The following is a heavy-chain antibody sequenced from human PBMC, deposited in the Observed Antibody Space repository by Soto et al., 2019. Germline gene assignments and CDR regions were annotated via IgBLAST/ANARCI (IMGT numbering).Heavy chain of an antibody. D-gene: IGHD3-3*01. CDR2: ISYDGSNK. CDR1: GFTFSSYG. V-gene: IGHV3-30*18. Sequence: PGGSLRLSCAASGFTFSSYGMHWVRQAPGKGLEWVAVISYDGSNKYYADSVKGRFTISRDNSKNTLYLQMNSLRAEDTAVYYCAKEVYYDFWSGYFPYHYYYGMDVWGQGTTVTVSS. CDR3: AKEVYYDFWSGYFPYHYYYGMDV. J-gene: IGHJ6*02.